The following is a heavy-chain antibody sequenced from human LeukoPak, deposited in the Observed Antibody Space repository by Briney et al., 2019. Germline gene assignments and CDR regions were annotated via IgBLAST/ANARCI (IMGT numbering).Heavy chain of an antibody. D-gene: IGHD3-22*01. CDR2: IYYSGST. CDR1: GGSFSGYY. Sequence: SETLSLTCAVYGGSFSGYYWSWIRQPPGKGLEWIGYIYYSGSTNYNPSLKSRVTISVDTSKNQFSLKLSSVTAADTAVYYCARQGPDYDSSAELFDYWGQGTLVTVSS. V-gene: IGHV4-59*01. J-gene: IGHJ4*02. CDR3: ARQGPDYDSSAELFDY.